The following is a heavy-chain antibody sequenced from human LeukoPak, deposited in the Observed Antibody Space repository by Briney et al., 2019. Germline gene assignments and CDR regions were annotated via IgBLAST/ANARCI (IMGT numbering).Heavy chain of an antibody. CDR3: ARDTTLRFLEWLPIDY. J-gene: IGHJ4*02. CDR2: IYYSGST. D-gene: IGHD3-3*01. V-gene: IGHV4-39*07. Sequence: PETLSLTCTLSGGSISSSSYYWGWLRHPPGKGLEWIGSIYYSGSTYYNPPLKSRVIISVETSKNQFSLKLSSVTAADTAVYYCARDTTLRFLEWLPIDYWGQGTLVTVSS. CDR1: GGSISSSSYY.